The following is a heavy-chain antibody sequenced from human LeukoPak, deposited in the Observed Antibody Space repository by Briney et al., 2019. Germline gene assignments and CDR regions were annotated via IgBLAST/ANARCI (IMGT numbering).Heavy chain of an antibody. V-gene: IGHV3-21*01. CDR2: ISSSSSYI. J-gene: IGHJ4*02. D-gene: IGHD4-23*01. Sequence: GGSLRLSWAASGFTFSSYSMNWVRQAPGKGLEWVSSISSSSSYIYYADSVKGRFTISRDNAKNSLYLQMNSLRAEDTAVYYCARAGEVDYGGNSGFYYWGQGTLVTVSS. CDR3: ARAGEVDYGGNSGFYY. CDR1: GFTFSSYS.